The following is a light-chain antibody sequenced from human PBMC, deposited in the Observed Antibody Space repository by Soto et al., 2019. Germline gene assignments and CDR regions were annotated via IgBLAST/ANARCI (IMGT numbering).Light chain of an antibody. CDR1: QSISTN. CDR2: GAS. Sequence: EMVMTQSPATLSVSPGEGATLSCRASQSISTNLAWYQQKPGQAPRLLIYGASTRATDIPARFSGSGSGTEFTLTIRSLQSEDFAVYYSQQYNNWPPLTFGGGTKVEIK. CDR3: QQYNNWPPLT. V-gene: IGKV3-15*01. J-gene: IGKJ4*01.